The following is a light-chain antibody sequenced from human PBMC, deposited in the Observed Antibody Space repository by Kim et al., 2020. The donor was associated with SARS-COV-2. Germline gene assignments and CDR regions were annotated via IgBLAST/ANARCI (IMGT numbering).Light chain of an antibody. J-gene: IGLJ2*01. CDR1: SSDVGSYNF. V-gene: IGLV2-14*03. CDR3: SSYTSRSTVV. CDR2: AVS. Sequence: GLSLTISRTPTSSDVGSYNFVAWYQQHPSKAPKLIIYAVSNRPSGVSNRFSGSTSGNADSLTISGLQAEHEADHYCSSYTSRSTVVFGGGTKLTVL.